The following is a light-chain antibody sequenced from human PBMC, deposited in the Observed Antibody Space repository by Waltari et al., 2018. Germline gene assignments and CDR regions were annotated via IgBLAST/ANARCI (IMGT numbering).Light chain of an antibody. Sequence: EIVMTQSPATLSVSPGERVTLSCRASQSVSNNLAWYQQKPGQAPRLLMYGASIRATGIPDRFSGSGSGTEFTLTISSLQSEDFAVYYCQQYNNWWTFGQGTKVAIK. CDR1: QSVSNN. CDR2: GAS. V-gene: IGKV3-15*01. J-gene: IGKJ1*01. CDR3: QQYNNWWT.